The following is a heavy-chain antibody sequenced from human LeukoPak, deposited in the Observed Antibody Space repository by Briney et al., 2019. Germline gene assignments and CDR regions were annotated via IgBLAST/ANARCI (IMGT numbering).Heavy chain of an antibody. CDR2: IYYSGST. Sequence: SETLSLTCTVSGGSISSYYWSWIRQPPGKGLEWIGYIYYSGSTYYNPSLKSRVTISVDTSKNQFSLKLSSVTAADTAVYYCARLWFGEFASDYWGQGTLVTVSS. CDR1: GGSISSYY. J-gene: IGHJ4*02. V-gene: IGHV4-59*08. D-gene: IGHD3-10*01. CDR3: ARLWFGEFASDY.